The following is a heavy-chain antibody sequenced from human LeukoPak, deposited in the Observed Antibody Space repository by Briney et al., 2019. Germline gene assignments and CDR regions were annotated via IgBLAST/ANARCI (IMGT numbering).Heavy chain of an antibody. CDR3: AKDPYDYYDSSGYYYEPYFDY. Sequence: PGGSLRLSCAASGFTFSSYEMNWVRQAPGKGLEWVSYISSSGSTIYYADSVKGRFTISRDNAKNSLYLQMNSLRAEDTAVYYCAKDPYDYYDSSGYYYEPYFDYWGQGTLVTVSS. V-gene: IGHV3-48*03. CDR1: GFTFSSYE. D-gene: IGHD3-22*01. J-gene: IGHJ4*02. CDR2: ISSSGSTI.